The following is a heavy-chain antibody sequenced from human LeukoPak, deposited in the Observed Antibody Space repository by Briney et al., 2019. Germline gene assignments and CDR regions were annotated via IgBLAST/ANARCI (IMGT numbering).Heavy chain of an antibody. D-gene: IGHD4-23*01. J-gene: IGHJ4*02. Sequence: PGGSLRLSCAASGLTFSSYGMSWARQAPGKGLQWVSTVSGSGGSTYYADSVKGRFTISRDNSKNTLYLQMNSLRAEDTAVYYCAKADSGGNRKPFDCWGQGTLVTVSS. CDR1: GLTFSSYG. CDR3: AKADSGGNRKPFDC. V-gene: IGHV3-23*01. CDR2: VSGSGGST.